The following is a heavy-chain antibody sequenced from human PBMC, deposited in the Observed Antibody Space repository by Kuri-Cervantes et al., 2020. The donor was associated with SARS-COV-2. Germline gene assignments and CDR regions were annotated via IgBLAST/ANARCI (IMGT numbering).Heavy chain of an antibody. CDR3: ANGAMDV. Sequence: SETLSLTCTVSGGSISSSGYYWGWIRQPPGKGLEWIGNIHYSETTYYNPSLKSRVTISVDTSKNQFSLKVNSVTAADTAVYYCANGAMDVWGKGTTVTVSS. J-gene: IGHJ6*03. V-gene: IGHV4-39*01. D-gene: IGHD3-10*01. CDR2: IHYSETT. CDR1: GGSISSSGYY.